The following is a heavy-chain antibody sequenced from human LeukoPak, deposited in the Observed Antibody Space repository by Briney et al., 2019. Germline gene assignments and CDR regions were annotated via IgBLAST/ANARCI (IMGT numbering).Heavy chain of an antibody. CDR3: ARDGYDFWSGCYYFDY. Sequence: PSETLSLTCTVSGGSISRYYWSWIRQPAGKGLEWIGRIYTSGSTNYNPSLKSRVTMSVDTSKNQFSLKLSSVTAADTAVYYCARDGYDFWSGCYYFDYWRQGTLVTVSS. CDR1: GGSISRYY. V-gene: IGHV4-4*07. CDR2: IYTSGST. D-gene: IGHD3-3*01. J-gene: IGHJ4*02.